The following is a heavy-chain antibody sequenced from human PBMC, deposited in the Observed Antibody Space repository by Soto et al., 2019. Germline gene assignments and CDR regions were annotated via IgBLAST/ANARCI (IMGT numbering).Heavy chain of an antibody. V-gene: IGHV4-31*02. J-gene: IGHJ3*02. Sequence: PSETLSLTCTVSGGSISSGGYYWSWIRQHPGKGLEWIGYIYYSGSTYYNPSLKSRVIISVDTSKNQFSLKLSSVTAADTAVYYCARDLESLALGYCSGGSCYGPADFDIWGQGTMVTVSS. CDR2: IYYSGST. CDR3: ARDLESLALGYCSGGSCYGPADFDI. D-gene: IGHD2-15*01. CDR1: GGSISSGGYY.